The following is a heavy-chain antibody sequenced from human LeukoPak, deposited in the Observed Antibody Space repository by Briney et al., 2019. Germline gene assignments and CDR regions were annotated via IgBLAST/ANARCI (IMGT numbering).Heavy chain of an antibody. V-gene: IGHV4-39*01. Sequence: SETLSLTCIVSGDSINNSSYYWGWIRQPPGKGLEWIGSIHYSGSTYYNPSLKSRVTISVDTSKNQFSLRLSSVTAADTAVYYCARGSIAPDYWGQGTLVTVSS. CDR1: GDSINNSSYY. D-gene: IGHD6-6*01. J-gene: IGHJ4*02. CDR3: ARGSIAPDY. CDR2: IHYSGST.